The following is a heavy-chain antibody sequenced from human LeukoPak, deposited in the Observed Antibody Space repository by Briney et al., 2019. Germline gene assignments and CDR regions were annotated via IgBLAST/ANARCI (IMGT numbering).Heavy chain of an antibody. CDR3: ARDLYYDSSGYYYYYGMDV. J-gene: IGHJ6*02. D-gene: IGHD3-22*01. Sequence: GGSLRLSCAASGFTFSSYAMYWVRQAPGKGLEWVAVISYDGSNKYYADSVKGRFTISRDNSKNTLYLQMNSLRAEDTAVYYCARDLYYDSSGYYYYYGMDVWGQGTRSPSP. CDR1: GFTFSSYA. CDR2: ISYDGSNK. V-gene: IGHV3-30*04.